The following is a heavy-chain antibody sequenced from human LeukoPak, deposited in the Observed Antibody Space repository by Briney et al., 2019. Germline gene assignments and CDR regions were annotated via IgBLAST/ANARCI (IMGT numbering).Heavy chain of an antibody. CDR1: GGSFSGYY. V-gene: IGHV4-34*01. D-gene: IGHD3-22*01. CDR3: ARGRLYYDSRSPLGP. Sequence: SETLSLTCAVYGGSFSGYYWSWICQPPGKGLEWIGEINHSGSTNYNPSLKSRVTISVDTSKNQFSLKLSSVTAADTAVYYCARGRLYYDSRSPLGPWGQGTLVTVSS. J-gene: IGHJ5*02. CDR2: INHSGST.